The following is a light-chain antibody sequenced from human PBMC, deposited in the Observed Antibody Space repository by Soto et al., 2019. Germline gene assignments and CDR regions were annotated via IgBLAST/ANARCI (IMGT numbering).Light chain of an antibody. J-gene: IGKJ1*01. CDR3: QQYNSYSRT. Sequence: DIQMTQSPSTLSASVGGRVTITCRASQSISDWLAWYQQKPGKAPKLLIYKASSLESGVPSRFIGSGSGTDFTLTISSLQPDDFATYYCQQYNSYSRTFGQGTKVEV. CDR2: KAS. CDR1: QSISDW. V-gene: IGKV1-5*03.